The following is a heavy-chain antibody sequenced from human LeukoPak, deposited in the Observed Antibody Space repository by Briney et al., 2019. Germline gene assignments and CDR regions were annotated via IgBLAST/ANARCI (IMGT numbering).Heavy chain of an antibody. CDR3: ASRFYDSSGYYLPASDY. V-gene: IGHV3-30-3*01. D-gene: IGHD3-22*01. CDR1: GFTFSSYA. Sequence: PGGSLRLSCAASGFTFSSYAMHWVRQAPGKGLEWVAVISYDGSNKYYADSVKGRFTISRDNSKNTLYLQMNSLRAEDTAVYYCASRFYDSSGYYLPASDYWGQGTLVTVSS. J-gene: IGHJ4*02. CDR2: ISYDGSNK.